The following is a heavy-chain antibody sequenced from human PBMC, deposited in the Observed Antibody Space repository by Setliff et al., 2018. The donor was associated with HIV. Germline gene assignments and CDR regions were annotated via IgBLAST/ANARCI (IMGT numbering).Heavy chain of an antibody. CDR2: IYHSGTT. D-gene: IGHD6-19*01. CDR3: ARGRAEYVAVAVMGSWFDP. CDR1: IDDINW. J-gene: IGHJ5*02. Sequence: SETLSLTCAIDDINWWNWVRQSPGKGLEWIGEIYHSGTTNYNPSLKSRVTISLDTSKNHFSLKLSSATAADTAVYYCARGRAEYVAVAVMGSWFDPWGQGTLVTVSS. V-gene: IGHV4-4*02.